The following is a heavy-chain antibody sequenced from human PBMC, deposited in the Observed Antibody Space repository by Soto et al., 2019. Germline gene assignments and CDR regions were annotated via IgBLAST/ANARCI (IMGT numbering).Heavy chain of an antibody. CDR1: GYTFTSYA. V-gene: IGHV1-3*01. D-gene: IGHD3-3*01. J-gene: IGHJ4*02. CDR3: ARDYQARYYDFWSGKCDY. Sequence: ASVKVSCKASGYTFTSYAMHWVRQAPGQRLEWMGWINAGNGNTKYSQKFQGRVTITRDTSASTAYMELSSLGSEDTAVYYCARDYQARYYDFWSGKCDYWGQGTLVTVSS. CDR2: INAGNGNT.